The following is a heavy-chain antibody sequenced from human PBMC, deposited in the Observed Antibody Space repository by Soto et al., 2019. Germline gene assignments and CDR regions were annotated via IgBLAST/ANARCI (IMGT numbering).Heavy chain of an antibody. CDR2: ISYDGSNK. CDR1: GFTFSSYG. D-gene: IGHD3-22*01. Sequence: GVSLRLSCAASGFTFSSYGMHWVRQAPGKGLEWVAVISYDGSNKYYAGSVKGRFTISRDNSKNTLYLQMNSLRAEDTAVYYCAKGPKYYYDSSGPSPAFDIWGQGTMVNVSS. CDR3: AKGPKYYYDSSGPSPAFDI. J-gene: IGHJ3*02. V-gene: IGHV3-30*18.